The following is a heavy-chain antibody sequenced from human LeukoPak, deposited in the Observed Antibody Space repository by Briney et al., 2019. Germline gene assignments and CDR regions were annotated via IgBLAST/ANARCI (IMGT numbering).Heavy chain of an antibody. Sequence: SETLSLTCTVSGGSLSSYYWSWIRQPAGKGLEWVGRIYTSGSTNYNPSLKSRVTMSVETSKNQFSLKLSSETAADTAVYYCARDRRGYFDYWGQGTLVTVSS. CDR3: ARDRRGYFDY. V-gene: IGHV4-4*07. J-gene: IGHJ4*02. D-gene: IGHD3-10*01. CDR1: GGSLSSYY. CDR2: IYTSGST.